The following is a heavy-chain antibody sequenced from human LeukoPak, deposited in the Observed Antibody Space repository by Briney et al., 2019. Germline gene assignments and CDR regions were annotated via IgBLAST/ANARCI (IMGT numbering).Heavy chain of an antibody. CDR1: GFTFSSYA. D-gene: IGHD3-22*01. V-gene: IGHV3-23*01. Sequence: PGGSLRLSCAASGFTFSSYAMSWVRQAPGKGLEWVSAISGSGGSTYYADSVKGRFTISRDNSKNTLYLQMNSLRAEDTAVHYCAKGDYYDSSGYFDFQHRGQGTLVTVSS. J-gene: IGHJ1*01. CDR2: ISGSGGST. CDR3: AKGDYYDSSGYFDFQH.